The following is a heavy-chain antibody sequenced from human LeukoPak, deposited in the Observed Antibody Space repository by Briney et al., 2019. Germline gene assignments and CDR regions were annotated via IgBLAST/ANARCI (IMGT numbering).Heavy chain of an antibody. J-gene: IGHJ4*02. CDR3: AKAYSSGWYGRYFDY. D-gene: IGHD6-19*01. Sequence: ESGGSLRLSCAASGFTSSSYAMSWVRQAPGKGLEWVSAISGSGGSTYYADSVKGRFTISRDNSKNTLYLQMNSLRAEDTAVYYCAKAYSSGWYGRYFDYWGQGTLVTVSS. CDR1: GFTSSSYA. V-gene: IGHV3-23*01. CDR2: ISGSGGST.